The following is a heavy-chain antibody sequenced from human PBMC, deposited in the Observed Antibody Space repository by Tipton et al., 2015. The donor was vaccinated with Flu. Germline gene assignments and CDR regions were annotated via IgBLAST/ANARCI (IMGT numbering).Heavy chain of an antibody. Sequence: TLSLTCTVSGDSISTTIYYWGWVRQPPGKGLEWIGSIYYSGTTYYNPSLKSRVTISVDTSKNQFSLKLSSVTAADTAVYYCARGESRSYIAARLSFDYWGQGTLVTVSS. CDR2: IYYSGTT. CDR3: ARGESRSYIAARLSFDY. J-gene: IGHJ4*02. V-gene: IGHV4-39*07. CDR1: GDSISTTIYY. D-gene: IGHD6-6*01.